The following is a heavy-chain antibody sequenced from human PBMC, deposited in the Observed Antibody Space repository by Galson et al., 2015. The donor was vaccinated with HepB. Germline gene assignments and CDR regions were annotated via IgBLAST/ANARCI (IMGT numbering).Heavy chain of an antibody. CDR2: IIPIFGTA. J-gene: IGHJ6*02. Sequence: SVKVSCKASGGTFSSYAISWVRQAPGQGLEWMGGIIPIFGTANYAQKFQGRVTITADKSTSTACMELSSLRSEDTAVYYCARVSGGYYYGMDVWGQGTAVTVSS. CDR3: ARVSGGYYYGMDV. V-gene: IGHV1-69*06. D-gene: IGHD3-10*01. CDR1: GGTFSSYA.